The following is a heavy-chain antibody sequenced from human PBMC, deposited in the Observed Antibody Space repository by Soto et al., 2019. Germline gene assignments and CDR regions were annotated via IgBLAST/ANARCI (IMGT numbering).Heavy chain of an antibody. J-gene: IGHJ4*02. Sequence: QVQLVESGGGVVQPGRSLRLSCAASGFTFDNYGMHWVRQAPGKGLEWVAVISYDGSNKYYADSVKGRFSISRDNSKNTLYLQMNSLRPEDTAVYYYAKDNVVGGTHVDYWGQGTLVTVSS. CDR3: AKDNVVGGTHVDY. CDR2: ISYDGSNK. V-gene: IGHV3-30*18. CDR1: GFTFDNYG. D-gene: IGHD1-26*01.